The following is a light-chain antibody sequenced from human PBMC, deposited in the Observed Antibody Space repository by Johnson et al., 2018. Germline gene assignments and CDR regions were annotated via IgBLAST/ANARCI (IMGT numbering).Light chain of an antibody. CDR3: GTWGSSLSSGNV. V-gene: IGLV1-51*02. CDR2: ENN. Sequence: QSVLTQPPSVSAAPGQKVTISCSGSSSNIGNNYVSWYQQLPGTAPKLLIYENNKRPSGIPDRFSGSKSGTSATLGITGLQTGDEADYYCGTWGSSLSSGNVFGTATNVTAL. J-gene: IGLJ1*01. CDR1: SSNIGNNY.